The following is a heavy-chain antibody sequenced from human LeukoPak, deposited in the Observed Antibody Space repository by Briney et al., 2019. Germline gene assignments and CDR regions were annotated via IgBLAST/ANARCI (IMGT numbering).Heavy chain of an antibody. CDR1: GFTFSDYY. CDR2: ISSSGSTI. J-gene: IGHJ3*02. Sequence: GGSLRLSCAASGFTFSDYYMSWIRQAPGKGLEWVSYISSSGSTIYYADSVKGRFTISRDNAKNSLYLQMNSLRAEDTAVYYCARDQIGYSSFDAFDIWGQGTMVTVSS. D-gene: IGHD6-19*01. CDR3: ARDQIGYSSFDAFDI. V-gene: IGHV3-11*04.